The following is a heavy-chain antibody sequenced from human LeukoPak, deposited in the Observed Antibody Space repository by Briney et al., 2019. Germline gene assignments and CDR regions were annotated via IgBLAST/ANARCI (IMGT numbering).Heavy chain of an antibody. D-gene: IGHD3-16*01. CDR1: GFSFSLYS. V-gene: IGHV3-21*01. J-gene: IGHJ5*01. Sequence: GGSLRLSCVASGFSFSLYSMNWVRQAPGKGLEWVSTISGDSSGNYIDYADSVKGRFTISRDNAKNPVFLQMNGLRDDDTAVYYCTREGGVGSWGQGTLVSVSS. CDR3: TREGGVGS. CDR2: ISGDSSGNYI.